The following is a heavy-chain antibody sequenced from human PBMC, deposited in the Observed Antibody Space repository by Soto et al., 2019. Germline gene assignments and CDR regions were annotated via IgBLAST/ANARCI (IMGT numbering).Heavy chain of an antibody. Sequence: GASVKVSCKASGYSFTDYHIHWVRQAPGQGLEWLGRINPKSGGTSTAQKFQGWVTMTTDTSISTASMELTRLTSDETAIYYCARGDSTDCSNGVCSFFYNHDMDVWGQGTTVTVS. D-gene: IGHD2-8*01. V-gene: IGHV1-2*04. CDR2: INPKSGGT. CDR3: ARGDSTDCSNGVCSFFYNHDMDV. CDR1: GYSFTDYH. J-gene: IGHJ6*02.